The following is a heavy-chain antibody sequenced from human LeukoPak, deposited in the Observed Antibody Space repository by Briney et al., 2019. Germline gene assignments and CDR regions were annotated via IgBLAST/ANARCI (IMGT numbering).Heavy chain of an antibody. CDR3: ATGKDFVVVVAATLQY. CDR2: IYHSGST. Sequence: SETLSLTCTVSGGSISSSTYYWGWVRQPPGKGLEWIGNIYHSGSTYYKPSLESRVTISVDTSKNQFSLKLSSVTAADTAVYYCATGKDFVVVVAATLQYWGQGTLVTVSS. V-gene: IGHV4-39*01. J-gene: IGHJ4*02. CDR1: GGSISSSTYY. D-gene: IGHD2-15*01.